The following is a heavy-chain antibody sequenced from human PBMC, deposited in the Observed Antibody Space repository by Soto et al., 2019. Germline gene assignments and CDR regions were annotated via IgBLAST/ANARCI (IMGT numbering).Heavy chain of an antibody. Sequence: GGSLRLSCAASGFTFSSYGMHWVRQAPGKGLEWVAVISYDGSNKYYADSVKGRFTISRDNSKNTLYLQMNSLRAEDTAVYYCAKDSTRYFDWTTSDYWGQGTLVTVSS. V-gene: IGHV3-30*18. CDR2: ISYDGSNK. CDR3: AKDSTRYFDWTTSDY. CDR1: GFTFSSYG. D-gene: IGHD3-9*01. J-gene: IGHJ4*02.